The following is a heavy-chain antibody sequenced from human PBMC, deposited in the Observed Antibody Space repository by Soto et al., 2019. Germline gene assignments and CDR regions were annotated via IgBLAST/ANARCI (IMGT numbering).Heavy chain of an antibody. CDR3: AKDTYLYSSSWYLGPDY. Sequence: GGSLRLSCAAPGFTFDDYAMHWVRQAPGKGLEWVSGISWNSGSIGYADSVKGRFTISRDNAKNSLYLQMNSLRAEDTALYYCAKDTYLYSSSWYLGPDYWGQGTLVTVSS. CDR2: ISWNSGSI. CDR1: GFTFDDYA. J-gene: IGHJ4*02. D-gene: IGHD6-13*01. V-gene: IGHV3-9*01.